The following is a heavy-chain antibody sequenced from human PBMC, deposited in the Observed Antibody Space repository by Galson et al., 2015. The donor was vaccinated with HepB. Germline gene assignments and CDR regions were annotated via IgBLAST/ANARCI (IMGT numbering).Heavy chain of an antibody. Sequence: CAISGDSVSSNSAVWNWIRQSPSRGLEWLGRTYYRSKWYYDYAVSVRSRITINPDISRNQFSLQLYSVTPEDTAVYYCARNVYYDTSGYYYKPGWVDPWGQGTLVTVSS. V-gene: IGHV6-1*01. CDR2: TYYRSKWYY. CDR1: GDSVSSNSAV. J-gene: IGHJ5*02. D-gene: IGHD3-22*01. CDR3: ARNVYYDTSGYYYKPGWVDP.